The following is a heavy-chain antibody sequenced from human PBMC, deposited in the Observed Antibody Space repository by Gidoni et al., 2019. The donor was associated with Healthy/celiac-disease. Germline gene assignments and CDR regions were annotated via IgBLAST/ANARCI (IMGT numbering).Heavy chain of an antibody. J-gene: IGHJ3*02. D-gene: IGHD4-4*01. CDR2: INPNSGGT. CDR1: GYTFTGYY. CDR3: ARVPYSNYVGMAASYDAFDI. Sequence: QVQLVQSGAEVKKPGASVKVSCKASGYTFTGYYMHWVRQAPGQGLEWMGWINPNSGGTNYAQKFQGRVTMTRDTSISTAYMELSRLRSDDTAVYYCARVPYSNYVGMAASYDAFDIWGQGTMVTVSS. V-gene: IGHV1-2*02.